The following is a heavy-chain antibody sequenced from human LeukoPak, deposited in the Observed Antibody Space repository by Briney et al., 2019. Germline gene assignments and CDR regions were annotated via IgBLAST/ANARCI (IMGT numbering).Heavy chain of an antibody. CDR3: ASSGDLFYFDY. D-gene: IGHD7-27*01. CDR2: IYHSGST. V-gene: IGHV4-59*04. J-gene: IGHJ4*02. CDR1: GGSISSYY. Sequence: SETLSLTCTVSGGSISSYYWSWIRQPPGKGLEWIGYIYHSGSTYYNPSLKSRVTISVDRSKNQFSLKLSSVTATDTAVYYCASSGDLFYFDYWGQGILVTVSS.